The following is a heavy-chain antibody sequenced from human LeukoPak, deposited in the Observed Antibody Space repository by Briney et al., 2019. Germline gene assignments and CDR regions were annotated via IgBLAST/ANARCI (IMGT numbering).Heavy chain of an antibody. V-gene: IGHV3-23*01. J-gene: IGHJ4*02. Sequence: GGSLRLSCAASGFTFSSYTMSWVRQAPGKGLEWVSAISGSGGSTYYADSVKGRFTISRDNSKNSLYLQMNSLRAEDTAVYYCARGSKMYQLLRGAFDYWGQGTLVTVSS. CDR2: ISGSGGST. D-gene: IGHD2-2*01. CDR1: GFTFSSYT. CDR3: ARGSKMYQLLRGAFDY.